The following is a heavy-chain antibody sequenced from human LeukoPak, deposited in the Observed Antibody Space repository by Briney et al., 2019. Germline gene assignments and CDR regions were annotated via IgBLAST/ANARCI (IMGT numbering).Heavy chain of an antibody. CDR2: INTNTGNP. V-gene: IGHV7-4-1*02. CDR3: ARGRMVRGVIFNWFDP. Sequence: ASVKVSCKASGYTFTSYAMNWVRQAPGQGLEWMGWINTNTGNPTYAQGFTGRFVFSLDTSVSTAYLQISSLKAEDTAVYYCARGRMVRGVIFNWFDPWGQGTLVTVSS. D-gene: IGHD3-10*01. CDR1: GYTFTSYA. J-gene: IGHJ5*02.